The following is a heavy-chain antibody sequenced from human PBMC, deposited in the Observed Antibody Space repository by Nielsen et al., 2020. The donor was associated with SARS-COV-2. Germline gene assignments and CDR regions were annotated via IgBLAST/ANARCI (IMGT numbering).Heavy chain of an antibody. V-gene: IGHV3-9*01. CDR2: ISWNSGSI. J-gene: IGHJ2*01. CDR1: GFTFDDYA. D-gene: IGHD6-6*01. Sequence: SLRLSCAASGFTFDDYAMHWVRQAPGKGLEWVSGISWNSGSIGYADSVKGRFTISRDNAKNSLYLQMNSLRAEDTALYYCAKGSSSSDWYFDLWGRGTLVTVSS. CDR3: AKGSSSSDWYFDL.